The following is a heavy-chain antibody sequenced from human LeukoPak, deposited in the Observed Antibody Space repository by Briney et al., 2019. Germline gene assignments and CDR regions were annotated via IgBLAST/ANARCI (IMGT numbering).Heavy chain of an antibody. J-gene: IGHJ6*02. CDR1: GFTFSSYW. CDR3: ARISESSGWYYYYYGMDV. Sequence: GGSLRLSCAASGFTFSSYWMHWVRQAPGKGLVWVSRINSDGSSTSYADSVKGRFTISRDNAKNTLYLQMNSLRAEDTAVYYCARISESSGWYYYYYGMDVWGQGTTVTVSS. V-gene: IGHV3-74*01. CDR2: INSDGSST. D-gene: IGHD6-19*01.